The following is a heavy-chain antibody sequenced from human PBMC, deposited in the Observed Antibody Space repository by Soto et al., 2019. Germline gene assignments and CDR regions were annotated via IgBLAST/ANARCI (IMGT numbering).Heavy chain of an antibody. CDR2: ISSSSSYI. CDR1: GFTFSSYS. Sequence: PGWCLRLSCAAPGFTFSSYSMNWVRQAPGKGLEWVSSISSSSSYIYYADSVKGRFTISRDNAKNSLYLQMNSLRAEDTAVYYCARDRVAAVFDIWGQGTMVTVSS. D-gene: IGHD6-13*01. CDR3: ARDRVAAVFDI. V-gene: IGHV3-21*01. J-gene: IGHJ3*02.